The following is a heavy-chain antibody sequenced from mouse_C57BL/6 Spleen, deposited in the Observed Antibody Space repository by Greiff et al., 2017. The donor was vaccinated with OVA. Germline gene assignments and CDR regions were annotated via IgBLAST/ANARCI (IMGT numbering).Heavy chain of an antibody. CDR2: ISDGGSYT. D-gene: IGHD1-1*01. J-gene: IGHJ1*03. Sequence: EVNVVESGGGLVKPGGSLKLSCAASGFTFSSYAMSWVRQTPEKRLEWVATISDGGSYTYYPANVKGRFTISRDNAKNNLFLQLRHLESEDTAMYYGARDAVYYGSSPCWYFDDWGTGTTVTVSS. V-gene: IGHV5-4*01. CDR1: GFTFSSYA. CDR3: ARDAVYYGSSPCWYFDD.